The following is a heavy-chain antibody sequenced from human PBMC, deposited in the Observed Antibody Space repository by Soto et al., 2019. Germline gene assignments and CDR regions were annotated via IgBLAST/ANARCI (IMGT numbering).Heavy chain of an antibody. CDR2: INPNSGNT. CDR3: ARERSAAGTGWFDP. CDR1: GYTFTSYD. V-gene: IGHV1-8*01. D-gene: IGHD6-13*01. Sequence: QVQLVQSGAEVKKPGASVKVSCKASGYTFTSYDINWVRQATGQGLEWMGWINPNSGNTGYAQKFQGRVTMTTNTSISTAYMELSSLRSEDTAVYYCARERSAAGTGWFDPWGQGTLVTVSS. J-gene: IGHJ5*02.